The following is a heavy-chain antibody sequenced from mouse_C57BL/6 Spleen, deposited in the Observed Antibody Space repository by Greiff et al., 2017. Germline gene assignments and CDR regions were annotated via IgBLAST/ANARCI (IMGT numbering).Heavy chain of an antibody. CDR3: ARKAYYESSYDAMDY. J-gene: IGHJ4*01. V-gene: IGHV1-42*01. Sequence: VQLQQSGPELVKPGASVKISCKASGYSFTGYYMNWVKQSPEKSLEWIGEINPSTGGTTYNQKFKAKATLTVDKSSNTTYMQLKSLTSEDSAVYYCARKAYYESSYDAMDYWGQGASVTVTS. CDR2: INPSTGGT. D-gene: IGHD1-1*01. CDR1: GYSFTGYY.